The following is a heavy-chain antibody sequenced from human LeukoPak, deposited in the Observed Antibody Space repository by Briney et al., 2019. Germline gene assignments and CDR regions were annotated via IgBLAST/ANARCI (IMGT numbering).Heavy chain of an antibody. D-gene: IGHD3-9*01. CDR2: IWYDGSNK. V-gene: IGHV3-33*08. J-gene: IGHJ4*02. CDR3: ASGLRYFDWLLPAFDY. CDR1: GFTFSRYA. Sequence: GGSLRLSCAASGFTFSRYAMSWVRQAPGKGLEWVAVIWYDGSNKYYADSVKGRFTISRDNSKNTLYLQMNSLRAEDTAVYYCASGLRYFDWLLPAFDYWGQGTLVTVSS.